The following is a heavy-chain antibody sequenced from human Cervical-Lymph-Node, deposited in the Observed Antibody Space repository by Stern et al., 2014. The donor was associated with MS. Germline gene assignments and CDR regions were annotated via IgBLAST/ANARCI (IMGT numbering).Heavy chain of an antibody. CDR1: GYSFTAYY. Sequence: VQLVESGAEVKKPGASVKVSCKASGYSFTAYYTHWVRQAPGQGLEWMGWIDPNSGGTKSAQNFQGRVTMTRDTSISTFYMELSGLTSDDTAVFYCARERHSMGVWGQGTTVTVSS. J-gene: IGHJ6*02. V-gene: IGHV1-2*02. CDR3: ARERHSMGV. CDR2: IDPNSGGT.